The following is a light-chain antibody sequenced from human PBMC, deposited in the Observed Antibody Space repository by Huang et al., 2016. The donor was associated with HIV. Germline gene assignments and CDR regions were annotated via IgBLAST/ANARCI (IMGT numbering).Light chain of an antibody. J-gene: IGKJ4*01. CDR1: QSISSY. CDR3: QQSYSTPLT. Sequence: DIQMTQSPSSLSSSVGDRVTITCRASQSISSYLNWYQQKPGKAPKHLIYSASSLQSGVPSRFSGSGSGTDFTLTVSNLQPEDFAAYYCQQSYSTPLTFGRGTKVEIK. V-gene: IGKV1-39*01. CDR2: SAS.